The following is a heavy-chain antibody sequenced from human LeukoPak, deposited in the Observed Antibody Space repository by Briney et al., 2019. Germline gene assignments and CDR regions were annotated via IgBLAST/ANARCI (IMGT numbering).Heavy chain of an antibody. D-gene: IGHD6-6*01. J-gene: IGHJ6*02. CDR3: ARGVPIQRIAARPGYYYYGMDV. CDR1: GGSFSGYY. Sequence: PSETLSLTCAVYGGSFSGYYWSWIRQPPGKGLEWIGEINHSGSTNYNPSLKSRVTISVDTSKNQFSLKLSSVTAADTAVYYCARGVPIQRIAARPGYYYYGMDVWGQGTTVTVSS. V-gene: IGHV4-34*01. CDR2: INHSGST.